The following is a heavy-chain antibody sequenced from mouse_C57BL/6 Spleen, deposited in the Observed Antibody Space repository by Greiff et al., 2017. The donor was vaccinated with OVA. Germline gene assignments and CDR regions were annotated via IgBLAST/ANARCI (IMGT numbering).Heavy chain of an antibody. V-gene: IGHV1-39*01. CDR2: INPNYGTT. J-gene: IGHJ2*01. CDR1: GYSFTDYH. CDR3: SLDSSGPFDY. Sequence: VQLQQSGPELVKPGASVKISCKASGYSFTDYHMNWVKPSHGKSLEWIGVINPNYGTTRYNQKFTGKAPLTVDQSSSTAYMQLNSLTSEDSAVYYCSLDSSGPFDYWGQGTTLTVSS. D-gene: IGHD3-2*02.